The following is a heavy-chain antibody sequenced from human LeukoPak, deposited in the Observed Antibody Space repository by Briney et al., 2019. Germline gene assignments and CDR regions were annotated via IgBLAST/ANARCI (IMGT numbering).Heavy chain of an antibody. J-gene: IGHJ3*02. D-gene: IGHD3-16*01. CDR3: ARDLGMITFGGVNNAFDI. CDR2: ISSSSSYI. Sequence: GGSLRLSCAASGFTFSSYSMNWVRQAPGKGLEWVSSISSSSSYIYYADSVKGRFTISRDNAKNSPYLQMNSLRAEDTAVYYCARDLGMITFGGVNNAFDIWGQGTMVTVSS. CDR1: GFTFSSYS. V-gene: IGHV3-21*01.